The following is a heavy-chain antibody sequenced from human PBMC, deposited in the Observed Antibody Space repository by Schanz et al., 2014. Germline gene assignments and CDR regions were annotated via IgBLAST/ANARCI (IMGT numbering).Heavy chain of an antibody. V-gene: IGHV3-30*03. D-gene: IGHD6-19*01. Sequence: QVQLVESGGGVVKPGGSLRLSCEASGFTFSSYSMNWVRQAPGKGLEWVAAMSYDGSIKYYGDSVKGRFTISRDNSKNTLYLHMNTLRSEDTALYYCAIIGVMVAVAGTRADYWGQGTLVTVSS. J-gene: IGHJ4*02. CDR2: MSYDGSIK. CDR3: AIIGVMVAVAGTRADY. CDR1: GFTFSSYS.